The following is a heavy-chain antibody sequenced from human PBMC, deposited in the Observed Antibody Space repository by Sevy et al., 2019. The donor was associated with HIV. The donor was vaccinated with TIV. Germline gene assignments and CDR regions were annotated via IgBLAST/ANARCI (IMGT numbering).Heavy chain of an antibody. V-gene: IGHV3-7*01. D-gene: IGHD1-26*01. CDR2: IKQDGSEK. Sequence: GGSLRLSCAASTFTFSSYWMTWVRQAPGKGLEWVANIKQDGSEKYYVDSVKGRFTISRDNAKNSLYLQMNSLRGEYTAVYYCARDPHSGYVDYWGQGTLVTVSS. CDR1: TFTFSSYW. J-gene: IGHJ4*02. CDR3: ARDPHSGYVDY.